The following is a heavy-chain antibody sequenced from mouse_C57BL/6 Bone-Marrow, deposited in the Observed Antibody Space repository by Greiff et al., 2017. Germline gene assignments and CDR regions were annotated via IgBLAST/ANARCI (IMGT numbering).Heavy chain of an antibody. J-gene: IGHJ2*01. CDR1: GFTFSDYG. Sequence: EVHLVESGGGLVKPGGSLKLSCAASGFTFSDYGMHWVRQAPEKGLEWVAYISSGSSTIYYADTVKGRFTISRDNAKNTLFLQMTSLRSEDTAMYYCAIYGSSLFDYWGQGTTLTVSS. D-gene: IGHD1-1*01. CDR2: ISSGSSTI. CDR3: AIYGSSLFDY. V-gene: IGHV5-17*01.